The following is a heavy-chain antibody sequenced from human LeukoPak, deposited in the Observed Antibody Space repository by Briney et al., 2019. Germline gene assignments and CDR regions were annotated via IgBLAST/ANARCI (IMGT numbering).Heavy chain of an antibody. J-gene: IGHJ3*02. CDR2: INHSGST. D-gene: IGHD6-6*01. CDR3: ARAMLVAARRRAFDI. CDR1: GGSFSGYY. V-gene: IGHV4-34*01. Sequence: PSKTLSLTCAVYGGSFSGYYWSWIRQPPGKGLEWIGEINHSGSTNYNPSLKSRVTISVDTSKNQFSLKLSSVTAADTAVYYCARAMLVAARRRAFDIWGQGTMVTVSS.